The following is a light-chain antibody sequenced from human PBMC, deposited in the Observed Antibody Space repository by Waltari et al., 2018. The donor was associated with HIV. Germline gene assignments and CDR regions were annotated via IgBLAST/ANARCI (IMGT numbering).Light chain of an antibody. Sequence: QSVLTQPPSASETPGQRVTISCSGSSSNIGSNTVNWYQQLPGTAPKLLTYSNNQRPSGVPDRFSGTKSVTSASLAISGLQSDDEADYYCATWDDSLNAFVFGTGTKVTVL. J-gene: IGLJ1*01. V-gene: IGLV1-44*01. CDR3: ATWDDSLNAFV. CDR1: SSNIGSNT. CDR2: SNN.